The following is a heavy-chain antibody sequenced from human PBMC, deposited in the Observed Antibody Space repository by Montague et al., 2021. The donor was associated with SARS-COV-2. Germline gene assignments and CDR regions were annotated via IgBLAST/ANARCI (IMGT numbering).Heavy chain of an antibody. J-gene: IGHJ4*02. V-gene: IGHV4-34*01. Sequence: SETLSLTCAVYGGSFTDYSWSWIRQPPGKGLEWIGEINHRGTSNSNPSLKSRVCISVDTSKNQFSLYLGSVTAADTAFYFCARGLQPFNMIVVVLTGGEYYFDYWARGTPVTVPS. CDR2: INHRGTS. CDR3: ARGLQPFNMIVVVLTGGEYYFDY. CDR1: GGSFTDYS. D-gene: IGHD3-22*01.